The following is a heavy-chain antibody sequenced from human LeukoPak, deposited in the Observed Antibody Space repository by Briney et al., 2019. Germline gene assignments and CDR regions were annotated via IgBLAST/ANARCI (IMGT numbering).Heavy chain of an antibody. CDR1: GYTFTSYG. V-gene: IGHV1-18*01. D-gene: IGHD6-13*01. J-gene: IGHJ4*02. Sequence: GASVKVSCKASGYTFTSYGISWVRQAPGQGLEGMGWISAYNGNKNYAQKLQGRVTITTDTSTSTAYMALRSLTSDDTAVYYCARYRLEQQLVHGDYWGQGTLVTVSS. CDR3: ARYRLEQQLVHGDY. CDR2: ISAYNGNK.